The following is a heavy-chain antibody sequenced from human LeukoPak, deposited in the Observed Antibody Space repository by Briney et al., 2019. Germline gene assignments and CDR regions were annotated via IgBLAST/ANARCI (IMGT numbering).Heavy chain of an antibody. CDR1: GGTFSSYA. CDR2: IIPIFGTA. D-gene: IGHD3-22*01. CDR3: ATYYYDSSEEYFQH. V-gene: IGHV1-69*06. J-gene: IGHJ1*01. Sequence: SVKVSCTASGGTFSSYAISWVRQAPGQGLEWMGRIIPIFGTANYAQKFQGRVTITADKSTSTAYMELSSLRSEDTAVYYCATYYYDSSEEYFQHWGQGTLVTVSS.